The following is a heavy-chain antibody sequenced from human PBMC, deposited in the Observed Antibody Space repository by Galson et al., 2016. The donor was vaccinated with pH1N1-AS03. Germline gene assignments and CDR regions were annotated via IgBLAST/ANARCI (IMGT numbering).Heavy chain of an antibody. CDR3: AKSPGYCSAGSCSEQGYFDY. J-gene: IGHJ4*02. Sequence: SLRLSCAGSGFTFDAYAMHWVRQGPGKGLEWVSGIDRNSGTIGYTDSVKGRFTISRDNGKNSLYSDMNSLRAEDTALYYCAKSPGYCSAGSCSEQGYFDYWGQGTLVTVSS. V-gene: IGHV3-9*01. CDR2: IDRNSGTI. CDR1: GFTFDAYA. D-gene: IGHD2-15*01.